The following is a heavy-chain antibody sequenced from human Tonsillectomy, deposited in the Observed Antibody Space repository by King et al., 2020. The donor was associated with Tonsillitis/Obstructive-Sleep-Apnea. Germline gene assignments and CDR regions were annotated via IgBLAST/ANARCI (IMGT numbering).Heavy chain of an antibody. V-gene: IGHV3-48*02. CDR1: GFTFSSYS. CDR2: ISSDLTTI. CDR3: VRESCSGGICSRDY. Sequence: VQLVESGGGLVQPGGSLRLSCAASGFTFSSYSMNWVRQAPGKGLEWVSYISSDLTTIYYADSVRGRFTISRDNAKNSVYLQMYSLRDEDTAVYYCVRESCSGGICSRDYWGQGTLVTVSS. J-gene: IGHJ4*02. D-gene: IGHD2-8*02.